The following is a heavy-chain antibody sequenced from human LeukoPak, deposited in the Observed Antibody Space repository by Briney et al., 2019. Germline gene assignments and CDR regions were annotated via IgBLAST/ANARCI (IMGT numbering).Heavy chain of an antibody. CDR3: APLEDGSGSYTCY. CDR2: ISGSGGCT. J-gene: IGHJ4*02. CDR1: GFTFSSYA. V-gene: IGHV3-23*01. Sequence: GGSLRLSCAGSGFTFSSYAMRWVRQAPGKGLEWVSAISGSGGCTYYADSVKGRFTISRDNSKNTLYLQMNSLRAEDTAVYYCAPLEDGSGSYTCYWGQGTLVTVSS. D-gene: IGHD3-10*01.